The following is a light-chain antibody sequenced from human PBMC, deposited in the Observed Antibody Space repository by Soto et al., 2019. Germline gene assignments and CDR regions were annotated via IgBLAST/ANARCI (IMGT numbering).Light chain of an antibody. V-gene: IGKV1-5*01. CDR1: QSMSTW. CDR3: QQYHSYST. J-gene: IGKJ1*01. CDR2: DAS. Sequence: DIQMTQSPSTLSASVGDRVTLTCRASQSMSTWLAWYQQKPGKAPKLLIYDASSMESGVPSRFSGSGSGTEFTLTISSLQPDDFATYYCQQYHSYSTFGQGTKVEIK.